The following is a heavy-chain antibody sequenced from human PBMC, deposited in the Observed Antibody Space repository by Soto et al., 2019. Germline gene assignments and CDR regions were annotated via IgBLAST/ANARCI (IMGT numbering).Heavy chain of an antibody. V-gene: IGHV4-39*01. J-gene: IGHJ5*02. CDR1: GGSVTGDDDY. CDR3: ARHSLALRKNNWFDP. Sequence: SETLSLTCTVSGGSVTGDDDYLTGIRQSPGKGLEWIGSIFYLGSSYYNPSLKSRVTMSVDTSKNQFSLRLRSVTAADTALYFCARHSLALRKNNWFDPWGQGIMVTVSS. D-gene: IGHD3-3*02. CDR2: IFYLGSS.